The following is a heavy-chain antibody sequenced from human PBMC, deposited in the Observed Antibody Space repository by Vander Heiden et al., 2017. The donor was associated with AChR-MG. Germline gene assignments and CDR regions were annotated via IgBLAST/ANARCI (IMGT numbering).Heavy chain of an antibody. CDR1: GLTFRGYS. Sequence: EVQLLESGGGLVQPGGSLRLSCAASGLTFRGYSMSWVRQAPGKGLEWVSAISGSGGSTCYADSVKGRFAISRDNSKNTLYLQMNSLRAEDTAVYYCAKRATIEIGGYYFDYWGQGTLVTVSS. CDR2: ISGSGGST. J-gene: IGHJ4*02. V-gene: IGHV3-23*01. D-gene: IGHD1-26*01. CDR3: AKRATIEIGGYYFDY.